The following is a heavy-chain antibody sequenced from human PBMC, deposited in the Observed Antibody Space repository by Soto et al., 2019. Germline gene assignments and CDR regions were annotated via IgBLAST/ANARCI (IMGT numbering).Heavy chain of an antibody. D-gene: IGHD6-13*01. Sequence: SVKVSCKASGFTFTSSAVQWVRQARGQRLEWIGWIVVGSGNTNYAQKFQERVTITRDMSTSTAYMELSSLRSEDTAVYYCAADSGSSWYFAFDIWGQGTMVTVSS. J-gene: IGHJ3*02. CDR3: AADSGSSWYFAFDI. CDR1: GFTFTSSA. CDR2: IVVGSGNT. V-gene: IGHV1-58*01.